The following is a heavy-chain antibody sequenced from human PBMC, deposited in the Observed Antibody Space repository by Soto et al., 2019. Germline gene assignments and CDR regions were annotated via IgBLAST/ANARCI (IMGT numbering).Heavy chain of an antibody. CDR1: GFTFDDYA. V-gene: IGHV3-9*01. CDR2: ISWNSGSI. Sequence: EVQLVESGGGLVQPGRSLRLSCAASGFTFDDYAMHWVRQAPGKGLEWVPGISWNSGSIGYADSVKGRFTISRDNAKNSLYLQMNSRRAEDTALYYCAKVLDPVMITFGGVIVENYGMDVWGQGTTVTVSS. CDR3: AKVLDPVMITFGGVIVENYGMDV. J-gene: IGHJ6*02. D-gene: IGHD3-16*02.